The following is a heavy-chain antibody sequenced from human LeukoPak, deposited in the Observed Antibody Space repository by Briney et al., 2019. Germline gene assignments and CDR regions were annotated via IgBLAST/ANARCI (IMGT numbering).Heavy chain of an antibody. D-gene: IGHD3-10*01. V-gene: IGHV3-48*02. J-gene: IGHJ4*02. CDR3: AADPSGSFDY. Sequence: GGSLRLSCAASGSTFSSYSMNWVRQAPGKGLEWVSYISSSSSTIYYADSVKGRFTISRDNPKNSLYLQMNSLRDEDTAVYYCAADPSGSFDYWGQGTLVTVSS. CDR1: GSTFSSYS. CDR2: ISSSSSTI.